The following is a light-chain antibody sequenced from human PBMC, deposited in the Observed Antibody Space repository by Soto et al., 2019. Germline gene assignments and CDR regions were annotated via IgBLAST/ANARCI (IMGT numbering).Light chain of an antibody. CDR1: QSISSS. J-gene: IGKJ2*01. Sequence: DIQMTQSPSTLSASVGDRVTITCRASQSISSSLAWYQQKPGKAPKLLIYDASSLESGVPSRFSGSGSGTEFTLTISSLQPDDFATYYCQQYNSYPVTFGQGTKLEIK. V-gene: IGKV1-5*01. CDR3: QQYNSYPVT. CDR2: DAS.